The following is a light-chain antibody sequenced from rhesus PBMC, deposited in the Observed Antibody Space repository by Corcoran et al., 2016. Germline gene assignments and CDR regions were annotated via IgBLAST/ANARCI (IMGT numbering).Light chain of an antibody. CDR2: YAS. J-gene: IGKJ1*01. CDR3: QHGYGTPWT. V-gene: IGKV1S15*01. CDR1: QGISNN. Sequence: DIQMTQSPSSLSASVGDTVTITCRASQGISNNLAWYQQKPGKFPKLLIYYASTLQSGVPSRLSGSGSGTDFTLTISSLQPEDFATYYCQHGYGTPWTFGQGAKVEIK.